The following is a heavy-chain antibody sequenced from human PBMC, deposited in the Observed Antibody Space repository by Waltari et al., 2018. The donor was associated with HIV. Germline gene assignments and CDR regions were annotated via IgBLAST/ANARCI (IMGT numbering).Heavy chain of an antibody. CDR2: INPNSGGT. D-gene: IGHD3-9*01. CDR3: AVRNGYFDWLFDY. CDR1: GYTFTGYY. Sequence: QVQLVQSGAEVKKPGASVKVSCKASGYTFTGYYMHWVRQAPGQGLEWMGRINPNSGGTNDAQKFQGRVTMTRDTSISTAYMELSRLRSDDTAVYYCAVRNGYFDWLFDYWGQGTLVTVSS. V-gene: IGHV1-2*06. J-gene: IGHJ4*02.